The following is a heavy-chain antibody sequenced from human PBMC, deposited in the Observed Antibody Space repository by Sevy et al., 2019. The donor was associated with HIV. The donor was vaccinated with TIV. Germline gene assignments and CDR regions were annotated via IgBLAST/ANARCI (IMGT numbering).Heavy chain of an antibody. CDR1: GFTFSNAW. J-gene: IGHJ4*02. D-gene: IGHD3-22*01. CDR2: IKSKTDGGTT. Sequence: GGSLRLSCAASGFTFSNAWMSWVRRAPGKRLEWVGRIKSKTDGGTTDYAVPVKGRFTISRDDSKNTLYLQMNSLKTEDTAVYYCTPFRITMILFDYWGQGTLVTVSS. CDR3: TPFRITMILFDY. V-gene: IGHV3-15*01.